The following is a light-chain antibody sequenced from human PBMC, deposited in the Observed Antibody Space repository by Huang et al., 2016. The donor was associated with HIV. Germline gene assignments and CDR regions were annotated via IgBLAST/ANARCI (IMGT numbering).Light chain of an antibody. CDR1: QSVGGY. CDR3: QQPGS. V-gene: IGKV3-11*01. CDR2: DTS. J-gene: IGKJ2*01. Sequence: EIVLTQSPATLSLSPGERATLSRRASQSVGGYLAWYQQKPGQAPRLLIYDTSTRATGIPARFSGSGSETDFTLTISSLEPEDFAVYYCQQPGSFGQGTKVDTK.